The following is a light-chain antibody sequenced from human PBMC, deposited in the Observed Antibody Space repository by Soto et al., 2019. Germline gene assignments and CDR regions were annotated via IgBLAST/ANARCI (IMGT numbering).Light chain of an antibody. V-gene: IGKV3-20*01. Sequence: EIVLTQSPGTLSLSPGERATLSCRASQSVSSSYLAWYQQKPGQAPRLLIYGASSRATGLPDRFSGSGSGTDFTLTISRLEAEDLAVYYCQQYGSSPRVTFGGGTKVEIK. CDR2: GAS. CDR3: QQYGSSPRVT. J-gene: IGKJ4*01. CDR1: QSVSSSY.